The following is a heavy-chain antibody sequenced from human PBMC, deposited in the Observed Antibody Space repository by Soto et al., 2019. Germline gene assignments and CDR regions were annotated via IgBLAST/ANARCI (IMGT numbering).Heavy chain of an antibody. D-gene: IGHD3-22*01. V-gene: IGHV4-59*01. CDR2: IYYSGST. Sequence: SETLSLTCTVSGGSIGSYYLSWIRQPPGKGLEWIGYIYYSGSTNYNPSLKSRVTISVDTSKNQFSLKLSSVTAADTAVYYCARDYYDSSGPNWFDPWGQGTLVTVYS. J-gene: IGHJ5*02. CDR3: ARDYYDSSGPNWFDP. CDR1: GGSIGSYY.